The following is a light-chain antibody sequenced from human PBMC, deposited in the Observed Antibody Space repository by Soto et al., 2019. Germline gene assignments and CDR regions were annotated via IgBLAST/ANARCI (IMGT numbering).Light chain of an antibody. CDR1: GSNIGADYV. CDR2: DNT. Sequence: QSVLTQPPSVSGAPGQRVTISCSGSGSNIGADYVVHWYQQLPGTAPKLLITDNTNRPSGVPDRFSVSKSGTSASLAITGLQAEDDADYYCQSYDSSLSGPVFGGGTKLTVL. CDR3: QSYDSSLSGPV. J-gene: IGLJ3*02. V-gene: IGLV1-40*01.